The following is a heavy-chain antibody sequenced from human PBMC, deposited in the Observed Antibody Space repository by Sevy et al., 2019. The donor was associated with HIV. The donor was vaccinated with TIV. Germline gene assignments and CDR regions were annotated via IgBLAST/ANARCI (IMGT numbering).Heavy chain of an antibody. CDR1: GFTFDDYA. V-gene: IGHV3-9*01. J-gene: IGHJ4*02. CDR3: ARDLPPSATTVAHFDH. Sequence: GGSLRLSCAASGFTFDDYAMHWVRQAPGKGLEWVSGISWNSGSIGYADSVKGRFTISRDNAKNSLYLQMNSLRGEDTAVYYCARDLPPSATTVAHFDHWGQGTLVTVSS. CDR2: ISWNSGSI. D-gene: IGHD4-17*01.